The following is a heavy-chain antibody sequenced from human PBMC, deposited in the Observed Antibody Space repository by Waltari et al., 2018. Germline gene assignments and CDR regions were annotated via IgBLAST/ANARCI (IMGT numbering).Heavy chain of an antibody. V-gene: IGHV3-23*01. D-gene: IGHD3-10*01. Sequence: EVQLLESGGGLVQPGGSLRLSCAASGFTFSSYAMSWVRQAPGKGLEWVSAISGSVGSTYYADSVKGRFTISRDNSKNTLYLQMNSLRAEDTAVYYCAKALIGGSGSYYFDYWGQGTLVTVSS. J-gene: IGHJ4*02. CDR3: AKALIGGSGSYYFDY. CDR1: GFTFSSYA. CDR2: ISGSVGST.